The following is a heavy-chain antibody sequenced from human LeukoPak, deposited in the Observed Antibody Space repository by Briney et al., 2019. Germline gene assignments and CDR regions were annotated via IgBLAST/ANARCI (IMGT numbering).Heavy chain of an antibody. CDR1: GFTFSNYW. D-gene: IGHD3-10*01. CDR3: ARDDGDYYGSGSPFDY. J-gene: IGHJ4*02. Sequence: GGSLRLSCAASGFTFSNYWMSWVRQAPGKGLEWVATIKQDGSEKYYVDSVKGRFTISRDNAKNSLYLQMNSLRAEDTAVYYCARDDGDYYGSGSPFDYWGQGTLVTVSS. CDR2: IKQDGSEK. V-gene: IGHV3-7*01.